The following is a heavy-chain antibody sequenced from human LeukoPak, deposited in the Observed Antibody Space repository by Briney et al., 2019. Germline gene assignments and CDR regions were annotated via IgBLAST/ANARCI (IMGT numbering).Heavy chain of an antibody. J-gene: IGHJ3*02. Sequence: PSESLSLTCTVSGGPISSYYWSWIRQPPGKGLEWIGYIYYSGSTNYNPYLKSRGTISVDTSKNQFSLKLSSVTAADTAVYYCAGGVWFGELQKRGNAFDIWGQGTMVTVSS. CDR1: GGPISSYY. CDR2: IYYSGST. V-gene: IGHV4-59*08. D-gene: IGHD3-10*01. CDR3: AGGVWFGELQKRGNAFDI.